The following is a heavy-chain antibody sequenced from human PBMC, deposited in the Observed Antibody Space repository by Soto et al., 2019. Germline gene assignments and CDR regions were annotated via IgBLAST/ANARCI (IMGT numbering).Heavy chain of an antibody. J-gene: IGHJ4*02. Sequence: GGSLRLSCAASGFTFSSYGMHWVRQAPGKGLEWVAVIWYDGSNKYYADSVKGRFTISRDNSKNTLYLQMNSLRAEDTAVYYCARGPIAVAGSGVDYWGQGTLVTVSS. V-gene: IGHV3-33*01. D-gene: IGHD6-19*01. CDR1: GFTFSSYG. CDR2: IWYDGSNK. CDR3: ARGPIAVAGSGVDY.